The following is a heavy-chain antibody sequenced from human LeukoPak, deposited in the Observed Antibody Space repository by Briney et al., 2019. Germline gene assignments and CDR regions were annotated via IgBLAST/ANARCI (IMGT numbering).Heavy chain of an antibody. CDR2: INQSGST. CDR1: GGSFSGYY. Sequence: SETLSLTCAVYGGSFSGYYWSWIRQPPGKGLEWIGEINQSGSTNHNSSLKSRVTISVDTSKNQFSLKLSSVTAADTAVYYCARVRDWSDPWGQGTLVTVSS. V-gene: IGHV4-34*01. J-gene: IGHJ5*02. CDR3: ARVRDWSDP.